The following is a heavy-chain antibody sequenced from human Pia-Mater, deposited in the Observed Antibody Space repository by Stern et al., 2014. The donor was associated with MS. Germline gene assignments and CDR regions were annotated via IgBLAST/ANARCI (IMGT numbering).Heavy chain of an antibody. CDR1: GFHFNNAW. CDR3: GADVSYQGSGEIDF. D-gene: IGHD3-10*01. J-gene: IGHJ4*02. Sequence: DQLVESRGALVKPGGSLRLSCAVSGFHFNNAWMRWVRQAPGNGLEWIHRIKVNAAETEYAAPVKGRFIISRDESKTTLFRQMNGLITEDTAVYFCGADVSYQGSGEIDFWGQGTLVTVSS. V-gene: IGHV3-15*02. CDR2: IKVNAAET.